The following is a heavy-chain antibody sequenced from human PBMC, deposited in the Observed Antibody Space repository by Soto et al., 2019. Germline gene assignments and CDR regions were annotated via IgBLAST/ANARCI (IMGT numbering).Heavy chain of an antibody. D-gene: IGHD5-18*01. V-gene: IGHV1-18*01. CDR2: ISAYNGNT. Sequence: ASVQVSCKASGYTFTSYGISWVRQAPGQGLEWMGWISAYNGNTNYAQKLQGRVTMTTDTSTSTAYMELRSMRSDDTAVYYCARDPGYSYGSGSNFDYWGQGTLVTVSS. CDR1: GYTFTSYG. CDR3: ARDPGYSYGSGSNFDY. J-gene: IGHJ4*02.